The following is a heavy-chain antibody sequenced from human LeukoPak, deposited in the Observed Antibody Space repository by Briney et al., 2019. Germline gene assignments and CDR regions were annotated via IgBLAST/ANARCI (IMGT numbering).Heavy chain of an antibody. CDR3: ARDKAVWYGIFEDYYYGMDV. J-gene: IGHJ6*02. V-gene: IGHV4-59*01. CDR1: GGSIRSYY. CDR2: IYNSGRT. Sequence: SETLSLTCTVSGGSIRSYYWSWIRQPPGKGLEWIGDIYNSGRTNYNPSLKSRVTISIDTSKIQFSLKLSSVTAADTAVYYCARDKAVWYGIFEDYYYGMDVWGQGTTVTVSS. D-gene: IGHD3-3*01.